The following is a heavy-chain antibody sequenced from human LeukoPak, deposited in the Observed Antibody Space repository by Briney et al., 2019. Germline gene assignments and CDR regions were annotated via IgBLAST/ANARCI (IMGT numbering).Heavy chain of an antibody. CDR1: GFTFSSCN. V-gene: IGHV3-21*01. CDR3: ARDEFGIAVAGVYYFDY. CDR2: ISSSSSYI. D-gene: IGHD6-19*01. Sequence: GGSLRLSCAASGFTFSSCNMNWVRQAPGEGLEWVSSISSSSSYIYYADSVKGRFTISRDNAKNSLYLQMNSLRAEDTAVYYCARDEFGIAVAGVYYFDYWGQGTLVTVSS. J-gene: IGHJ4*02.